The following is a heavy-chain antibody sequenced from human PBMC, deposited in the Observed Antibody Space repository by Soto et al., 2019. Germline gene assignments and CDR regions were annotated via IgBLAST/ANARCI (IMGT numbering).Heavy chain of an antibody. CDR1: GFTFTTYI. CDR2: INNNGDRT. D-gene: IGHD3-10*01. J-gene: IGHJ4*02. CDR3: AQINYYGSGGAI. V-gene: IGHV3-23*01. Sequence: EVQLLESGGGLVQPGGSLRLSCEASGFTFTTYIMSWVRQAPGKGLEWVSSINNNGDRTYYADSVKGRFTISRDNSKNTMYLQLNSLRAEDTALYFCAQINYYGSGGAIWGQGALVVVFS.